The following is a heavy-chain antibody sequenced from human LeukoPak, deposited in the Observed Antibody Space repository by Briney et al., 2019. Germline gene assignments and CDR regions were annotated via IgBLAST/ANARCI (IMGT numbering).Heavy chain of an antibody. J-gene: IGHJ4*02. CDR3: AKESIAARPGYFDY. D-gene: IGHD6-6*01. V-gene: IGHV3-23*01. Sequence: GESLRLSCAASGFTVSSNYMSWVRQAPGKGLEWVSAISGSGGSTYYADFVKGRYIISRDNSKNTLYRQMNSLRAEDTAVYYCAKESIAARPGYFDYWGQGTLVTVS. CDR1: GFTVSSNY. CDR2: ISGSGGST.